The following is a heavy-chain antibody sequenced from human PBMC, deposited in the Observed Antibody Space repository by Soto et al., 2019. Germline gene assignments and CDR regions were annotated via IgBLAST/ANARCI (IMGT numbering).Heavy chain of an antibody. J-gene: IGHJ6*02. D-gene: IGHD3-10*01. CDR1: GLPVAGSY. CDR2: IYNDGTT. Sequence: GGSLRLSCVASGLPVAGSYMAWVRQAPGKGLEWASVIYNDGTTYYSQSVEGRFTISRDTSKSTLYLQMDRLRDEDTAVYYCVRPLPSGQTHARDVWGQGTTVTVSS. CDR3: VRPLPSGQTHARDV. V-gene: IGHV3-53*01.